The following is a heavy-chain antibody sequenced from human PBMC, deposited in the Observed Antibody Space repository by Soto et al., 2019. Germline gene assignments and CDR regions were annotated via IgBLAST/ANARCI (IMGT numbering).Heavy chain of an antibody. CDR2: ISAYNGNT. CDR1: GYTFTSYG. CDR3: VSWLGSGWYNRPFDY. Sequence: ASVKVSCKASGYTFTSYGISWVRQAPGQGLEWMGWISAYNGNTNYAQKLQGRVTMTTDTSTSTAYMELRSLRSDDTAVYYCVSWLGSGWYNRPFDYWGQGTLVTVSS. D-gene: IGHD6-19*01. J-gene: IGHJ4*02. V-gene: IGHV1-18*01.